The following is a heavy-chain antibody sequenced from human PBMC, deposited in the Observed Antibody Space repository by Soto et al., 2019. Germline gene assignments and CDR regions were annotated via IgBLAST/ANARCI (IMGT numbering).Heavy chain of an antibody. CDR3: GRVVEGATRHTDFDS. CDR1: GVSIHNSHSF. J-gene: IGHJ5*01. CDR2: VYYSGGA. V-gene: IGHV4-39*01. D-gene: IGHD2-21*01. Sequence: QVHLQESGPGLVKPSETLSLTCAVSGVSIHNSHSFWGWIRQPPGKGLEFIANVYYSGGAHYNPSCKSRVTISVDTATNQVSLRMSSVTAADTAVYFCGRVVEGATRHTDFDSWGQGTLVTVSS.